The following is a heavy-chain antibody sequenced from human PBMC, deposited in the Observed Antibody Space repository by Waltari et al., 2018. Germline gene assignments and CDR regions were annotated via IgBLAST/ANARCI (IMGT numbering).Heavy chain of an antibody. J-gene: IGHJ4*02. CDR1: GYTFTSYP. Sequence: QVQLVQSGAEVKKPGASVKVSCKVSGYTFTSYPIHWVRQAPGQSLEWMGWINAGSGDTYYSQNFQFRVTITRDTSARKAYMELSSLRSEDTAVYYCARLKYYYDNNGDYYSYFDYWGQGTLVTVSS. D-gene: IGHD3-22*01. CDR3: ARLKYYYDNNGDYYSYFDY. CDR2: INAGSGDT. V-gene: IGHV1-3*01.